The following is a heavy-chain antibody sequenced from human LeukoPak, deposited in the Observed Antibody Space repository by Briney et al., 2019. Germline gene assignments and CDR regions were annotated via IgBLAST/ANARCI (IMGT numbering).Heavy chain of an antibody. CDR3: AKETIQLWSEHNFDY. CDR1: GFTFSSYG. D-gene: IGHD5-18*01. J-gene: IGHJ4*02. Sequence: PGGPLRLSCAASGFTFSSYGMHWVRQAPGKGLEWVAFIRYDGSNKYYADSVKGRFTISRDNSKNTLYLQMNSLRAEDTAVYYCAKETIQLWSEHNFDYWGQGTLVTVSS. V-gene: IGHV3-30*02. CDR2: IRYDGSNK.